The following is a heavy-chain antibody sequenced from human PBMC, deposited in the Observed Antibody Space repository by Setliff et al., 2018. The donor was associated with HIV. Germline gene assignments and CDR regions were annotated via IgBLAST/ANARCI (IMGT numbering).Heavy chain of an antibody. D-gene: IGHD3-10*01. CDR3: ARDSPPQLQDYYYGMDV. V-gene: IGHV1-46*01. Sequence: GASVKVSCKASGYTFTDYYMHWVRQAPGQGLEWMGIINPSGGSTTYAQKFQCRVTMTRDTSTGTVYMELSSLRSEDTAVYYCARDSPPQLQDYYYGMDVWGQGTTVTVSS. CDR1: GYTFTDYY. J-gene: IGHJ6*02. CDR2: INPSGGST.